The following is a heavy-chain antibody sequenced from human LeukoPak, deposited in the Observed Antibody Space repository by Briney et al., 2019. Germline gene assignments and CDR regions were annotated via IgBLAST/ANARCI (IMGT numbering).Heavy chain of an antibody. D-gene: IGHD1-14*01. Sequence: PGGSLRLSCGASGFTFNKYGMLWVRQAPGKGLDWVAFIRYDGTREYYADSVKGRFTISRDNSKNTLFLQMNSLRPEDTALYYCVKDNPLDYWGQGTLVIVSS. CDR1: GFTFNKYG. V-gene: IGHV3-30*02. CDR3: VKDNPLDY. J-gene: IGHJ4*02. CDR2: IRYDGTRE.